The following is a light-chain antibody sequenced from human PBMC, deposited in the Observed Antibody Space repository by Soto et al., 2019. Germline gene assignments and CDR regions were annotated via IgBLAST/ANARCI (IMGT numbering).Light chain of an antibody. CDR3: MLPLQSCS. CDR1: QSLLHSNGYNY. CDR2: LGS. J-gene: IGKJ2*01. V-gene: IGKV2-28*01. Sequence: DIVMTQSPLSLPVTPGEPASISCRSSQSLLHSNGYNYLDWYLQKPGQSPQLLIYLGSNRASGVPDRFSGSGSGKDLTLKISRVKSEDVGFYCCMLPLQSCSFGQGTKLEIK.